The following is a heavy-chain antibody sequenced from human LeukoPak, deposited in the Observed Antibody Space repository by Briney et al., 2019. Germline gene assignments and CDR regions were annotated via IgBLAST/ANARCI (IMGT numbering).Heavy chain of an antibody. CDR2: INPSGGST. CDR1: GYTFTSYY. V-gene: IGHV1-46*01. CDR3: ARGASVFYDFWSGFQDY. D-gene: IGHD3-3*01. Sequence: ASVKVSCKASGYTFTSYYMHWVRQAPGQGLEWMGIINPSGGSTSYAQKFQGRVTMTRDMSTSTVYMELSSLRSEDTAVYYCARGASVFYDFWSGFQDYWGQGTLVTVSS. J-gene: IGHJ4*02.